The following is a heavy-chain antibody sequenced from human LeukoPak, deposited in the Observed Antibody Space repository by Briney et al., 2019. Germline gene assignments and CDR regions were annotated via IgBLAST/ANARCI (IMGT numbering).Heavy chain of an antibody. D-gene: IGHD3-10*01. CDR2: MYYSGST. CDR1: SGSISSTSYY. Sequence: SETLSLTCTVSSGSISSTSYYWGWIRQPPGMGLEWIGSMYYSGSTYYNPSLNSRVTISVDTSKSQFSLKLSSVTAADTAVYYCAREMRSPRGGFDYWGQGTLVTVSS. J-gene: IGHJ4*02. V-gene: IGHV4-39*07. CDR3: AREMRSPRGGFDY.